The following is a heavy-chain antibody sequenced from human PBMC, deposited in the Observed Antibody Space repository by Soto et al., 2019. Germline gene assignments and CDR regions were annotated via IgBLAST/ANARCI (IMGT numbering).Heavy chain of an antibody. Sequence: LGESLKISCKGSGYIFSIYWIGWVRQVPGKGLEWMGIIYPGDSDTRYNPSFQGQVTISVDKSTSTAYLQWSSLKASDTAMYYCARQDGSGIYYFDSWGHGTLVTVS. CDR2: IYPGDSDT. V-gene: IGHV5-51*01. J-gene: IGHJ4*01. CDR3: ARQDGSGIYYFDS. CDR1: GYIFSIYW. D-gene: IGHD3-10*01.